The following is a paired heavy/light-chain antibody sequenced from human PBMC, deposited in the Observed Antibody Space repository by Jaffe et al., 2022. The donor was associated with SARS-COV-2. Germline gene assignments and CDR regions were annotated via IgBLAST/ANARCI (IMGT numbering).Heavy chain of an antibody. CDR3: LVHSGNFDP. V-gene: IGHV3-15*01. CDR2: IKSKTDGGTT. D-gene: IGHD3-10*01. Sequence: EVQVVESGGGLVKPGGSLRLSCAASGFTFNNAWMSWVRQAPGKGLEWVGRIKSKTDGGTTDYAAPVKDRFTISRDDSENTLYLQINSLKTEDTAVYYCLVHSGNFDPWGQGTLVTVSS. CDR1: GFTFNNAW. J-gene: IGHJ5*02.
Light chain of an antibody. CDR3: LVTYSGARV. CDR2: DTS. CDR1: TGAVTSGHY. Sequence: QAVVTQEPSLTVSPGGTVTLTCGSSTGAVTSGHYPYWFQQKPGQAPKTLIYDTSKKHSWTPARFSGSLLGDKAALTLSGAQPEDEAEYYCLVTYSGARVFGGGTKLTVL. J-gene: IGLJ3*02. V-gene: IGLV7-46*01.